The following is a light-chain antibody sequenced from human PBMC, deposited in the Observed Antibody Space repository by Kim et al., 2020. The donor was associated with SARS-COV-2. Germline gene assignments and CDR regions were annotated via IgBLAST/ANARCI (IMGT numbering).Light chain of an antibody. J-gene: IGLJ3*02. CDR1: RSDISGYDY. CDR2: EVS. Sequence: QSVVTQPPSASGSPGQSVTITCTGSRSDISGYDYVSWYQQHPGKGPKLIIYEVSHRPSGVPDRFSGSRSGNTASLTVSGLLAEDEADYYCSSYAGSGNWVFGGGTQLTV. V-gene: IGLV2-8*01. CDR3: SSYAGSGNWV.